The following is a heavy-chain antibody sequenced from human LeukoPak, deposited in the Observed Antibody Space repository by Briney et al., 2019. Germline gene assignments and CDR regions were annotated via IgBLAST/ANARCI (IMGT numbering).Heavy chain of an antibody. D-gene: IGHD6-19*01. CDR2: IYTSGST. Sequence: TLSLTCTVSGGSISSGSYYWSWIRQPAGKGLEWIGRIYTSGSTNYNPSLKSRVTISVDTSKNQFSLKLSSVTAADTAVYYCARDLPDSSGWFDYWGQGTLVTVSS. CDR3: ARDLPDSSGWFDY. J-gene: IGHJ4*02. CDR1: GGSISSGSYY. V-gene: IGHV4-61*02.